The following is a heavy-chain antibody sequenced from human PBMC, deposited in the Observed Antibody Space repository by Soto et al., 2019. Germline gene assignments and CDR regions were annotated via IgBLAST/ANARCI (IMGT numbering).Heavy chain of an antibody. J-gene: IGHJ5*02. CDR3: AKEGSSSSWFDP. CDR2: ISWNSGSI. D-gene: IGHD6-6*01. V-gene: IGHV3-9*01. CDR1: GFTFSTYA. Sequence: GGSLRLSCAASGFTFSTYAMHWVRQAPGKGLEWVSGISWNSGSIGYADSVKGRFTISRDNAKNSLYLQMNSLRAEDTALYYGAKEGSSSSWFDPWGQGTLVTVSS.